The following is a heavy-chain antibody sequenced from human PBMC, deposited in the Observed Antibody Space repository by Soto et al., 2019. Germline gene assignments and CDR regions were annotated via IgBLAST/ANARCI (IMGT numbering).Heavy chain of an antibody. CDR2: ISDSSGRT. V-gene: IGHV3-23*01. J-gene: IGHJ3*02. Sequence: EVQLLESGGGLVQPGGSLRLSCAASRFTFSNYAMNWVRQAPGKGLAWVSAISDSSGRTYYADSVKGRFTVSRDNSKNTLYLQMNSLRAEDTAVYYCAKAQYCSGGSCYGWGDAFDSWGQGTMVTVSS. CDR3: AKAQYCSGGSCYGWGDAFDS. D-gene: IGHD2-15*01. CDR1: RFTFSNYA.